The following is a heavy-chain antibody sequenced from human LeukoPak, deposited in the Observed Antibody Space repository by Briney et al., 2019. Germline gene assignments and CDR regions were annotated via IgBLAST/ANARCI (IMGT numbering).Heavy chain of an antibody. V-gene: IGHV1-2*02. CDR3: ARDVFAAYTTHHKFDP. Sequence: ASVKVSCKASGYTFIDYYMHWVRQAPGQGLEWVGWMNPNTGGTNCAQKYQGRVTMTSDTSITTFYMELSNLESADTAIYYCARDVFAAYTTHHKFDPWGQGTLVTVSS. CDR1: GYTFIDYY. D-gene: IGHD2-2*02. J-gene: IGHJ5*02. CDR2: MNPNTGGT.